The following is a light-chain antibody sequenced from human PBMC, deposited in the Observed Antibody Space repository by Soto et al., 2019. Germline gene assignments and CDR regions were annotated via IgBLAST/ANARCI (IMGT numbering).Light chain of an antibody. CDR2: GAS. Sequence: EIVLTQSPGTLSLSPGERATLSCRASESFARTYLAWYQQKPGQAPSLLLHGASSRATGIPDRFSGSNSGTDFTRTISRLEPEASAVYYCQQDGASPLTFGGGNKVEIK. J-gene: IGKJ4*02. V-gene: IGKV3-20*01. CDR1: ESFARTY. CDR3: QQDGASPLT.